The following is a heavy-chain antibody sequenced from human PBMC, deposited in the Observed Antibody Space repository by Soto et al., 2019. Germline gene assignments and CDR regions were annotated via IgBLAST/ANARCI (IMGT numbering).Heavy chain of an antibody. CDR2: ISGGGGST. V-gene: IGHV3-23*01. D-gene: IGHD3-3*01. CDR3: AKERNVLRFLEWYPGSMDV. J-gene: IGHJ6*03. CDR1: GFTFSSYA. Sequence: GGSLRLSCAASGFTFSSYAMSWVRQAPGKGLEWVSAISGGGGSTYYADSVKGRFTISRDNSKNTLYLQMNSLGAEDTAVYYCAKERNVLRFLEWYPGSMDVWGKGTTVTVSS.